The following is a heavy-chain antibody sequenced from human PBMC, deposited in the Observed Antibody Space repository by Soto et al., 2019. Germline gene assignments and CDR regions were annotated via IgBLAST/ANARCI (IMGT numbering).Heavy chain of an antibody. CDR1: GFTFTSSA. Sequence: SVKVSCKASGFTFTSSAVQWVRQARGQRLEWIGWIVVGSGNTNYAQKFQERVTITRDMSTSTAYMELSSLRSEDTAVYYCAKERKYQLLSKSWFDPWGQGTLVTVSS. V-gene: IGHV1-58*01. D-gene: IGHD2-2*01. CDR2: IVVGSGNT. CDR3: AKERKYQLLSKSWFDP. J-gene: IGHJ5*02.